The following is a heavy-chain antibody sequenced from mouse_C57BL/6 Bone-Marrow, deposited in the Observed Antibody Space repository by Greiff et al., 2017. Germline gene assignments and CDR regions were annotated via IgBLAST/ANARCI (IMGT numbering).Heavy chain of an antibody. D-gene: IGHD2-4*01. CDR2: INYDGSST. CDR3: AREGGYDYDFFYAMDY. J-gene: IGHJ4*01. V-gene: IGHV5-16*01. Sequence: EVQLQESEGGLVQPGSSMKLSCTASGFTFSDYYMAWVRQVPEKGLEWVANINYDGSSTYYLDSLKSRFIISIDNAKNILYLQMSSLKSEDTATYYCAREGGYDYDFFYAMDYWGQGTSVTVSS. CDR1: GFTFSDYY.